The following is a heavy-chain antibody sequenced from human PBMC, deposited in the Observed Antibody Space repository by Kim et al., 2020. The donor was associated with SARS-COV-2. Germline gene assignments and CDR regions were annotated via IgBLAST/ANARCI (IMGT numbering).Heavy chain of an antibody. CDR3: ARDLCGSRDY. J-gene: IGHJ4*02. V-gene: IGHV3-74*01. CDR1: GFTFSSNW. D-gene: IGHD1-26*01. CDR2: INTDGSLT. Sequence: GGSLRLSCAASGFTFSSNWMHWVRPAPGKGLVWVSRINTDGSLTNHADSVQGRFTISRDNAENTLYLQMNSLRADDTAVYYCARDLCGSRDYWGQGTLVIVSS.